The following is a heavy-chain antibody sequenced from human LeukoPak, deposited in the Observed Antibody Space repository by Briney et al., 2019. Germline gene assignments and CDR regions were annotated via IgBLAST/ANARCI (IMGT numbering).Heavy chain of an antibody. Sequence: GGSLRLSCAASGLTFRNAWMSWVRQAPGKGQEWVGRIKSETDGGTTDYAAPVKGRFTISRDDSKNMLYLQMNSLKTEDTAVYYCTTDPGDYEIYWGQGTLVTVSS. V-gene: IGHV3-15*01. D-gene: IGHD4-17*01. CDR3: TTDPGDYEIY. J-gene: IGHJ4*02. CDR1: GLTFRNAW. CDR2: IKSETDGGTT.